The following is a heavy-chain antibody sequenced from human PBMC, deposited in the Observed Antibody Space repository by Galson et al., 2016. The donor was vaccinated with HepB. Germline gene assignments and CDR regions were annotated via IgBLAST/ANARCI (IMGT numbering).Heavy chain of an antibody. Sequence: SQRLSCAASGFRFSDYTISWVRQAPGKGLEWVSGIRGSGGGIDYADSVKGRFTISRDNSKNILYLQMKSLRDEDTAVYYCAKRPYSYGWHYGMDVWGQGTTVTVSS. J-gene: IGHJ6*02. CDR2: IRGSGGGI. CDR1: GFRFSDYT. CDR3: AKRPYSYGWHYGMDV. D-gene: IGHD5-18*01. V-gene: IGHV3-23*01.